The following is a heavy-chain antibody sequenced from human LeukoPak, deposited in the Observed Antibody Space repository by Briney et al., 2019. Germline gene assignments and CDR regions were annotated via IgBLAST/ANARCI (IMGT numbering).Heavy chain of an antibody. CDR2: INPNSGGT. D-gene: IGHD3-22*01. CDR3: ARDLWDYYDSSGYYRP. V-gene: IGHV1-2*02. CDR1: GYTFTGYY. J-gene: IGHJ5*02. Sequence: ASVKVSCKASGYTFTGYYMHWVRQAPGQGLEWMGWINPNSGGTNYAQKFQGRVTMTRDTSISTAYMELSRLRSDDTAVYYCARDLWDYYDSSGYYRPWGQGTLVTVSP.